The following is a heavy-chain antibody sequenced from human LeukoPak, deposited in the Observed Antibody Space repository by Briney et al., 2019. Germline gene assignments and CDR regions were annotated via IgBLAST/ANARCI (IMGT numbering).Heavy chain of an antibody. D-gene: IGHD3-10*01. J-gene: IGHJ6*03. Sequence: ASVKVSCKASGYTFTSYDINWVRQATGQGLEWMGWMNPNSGNTGYAQKFQGRVTMTRNTSISTAYMELSSLRSGDTAVYYCARGFHYYGSGSHFYYYYYYMDVWGKGTTVTVSS. V-gene: IGHV1-8*01. CDR2: MNPNSGNT. CDR1: GYTFTSYD. CDR3: ARGFHYYGSGSHFYYYYYYMDV.